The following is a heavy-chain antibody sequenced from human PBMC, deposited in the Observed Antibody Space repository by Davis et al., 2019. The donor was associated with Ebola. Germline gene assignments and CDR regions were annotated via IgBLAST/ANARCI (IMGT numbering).Heavy chain of an antibody. CDR2: IYWDDDR. CDR3: ARIDSSGWYGDYGMDV. D-gene: IGHD6-19*01. Sequence: SGPTLVKPTQTVTLTCTVSGFSLSTSGVGVGWIRQPPGKALEWLALIYWDDDRSYSPSLKTRLTISKDTSKNQVVLTMTNMDPVDTATYYCARIDSSGWYGDYGMDVWGQGTTVTVSS. J-gene: IGHJ6*02. V-gene: IGHV2-5*02. CDR1: GFSLSTSGVG.